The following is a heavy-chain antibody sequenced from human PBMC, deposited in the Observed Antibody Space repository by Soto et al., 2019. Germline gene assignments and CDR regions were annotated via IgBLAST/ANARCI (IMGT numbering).Heavy chain of an antibody. Sequence: QVQLVQSGAEVKKPGASVKVSCKASGYTFTSYGITWVRQAPGQGLEWMGWISAYNGNTNYAQNLQGRVTMTTETSTGTAYMALRSLRSDDTAVYYCAREGIAAAGMDSWFDPWGQGTLVTVSS. J-gene: IGHJ5*02. D-gene: IGHD6-13*01. CDR1: GYTFTSYG. CDR2: ISAYNGNT. CDR3: AREGIAAAGMDSWFDP. V-gene: IGHV1-18*01.